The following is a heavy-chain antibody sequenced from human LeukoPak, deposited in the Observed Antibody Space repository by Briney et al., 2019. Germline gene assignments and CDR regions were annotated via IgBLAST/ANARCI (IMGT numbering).Heavy chain of an antibody. CDR3: ANPSGYCSGGSCLP. CDR2: ISGSGAST. CDR1: VFTFSSYA. J-gene: IGHJ5*02. Sequence: GGSLRLSCAASVFTFSSYAMSWVRQAPGKGLEWVSAISGSGASTYYADSVKGRFTSSRDNSKNTLYLQMNSLRAEDTAVYYCANPSGYCSGGSCLPWGQGTLVTVSS. D-gene: IGHD2-15*01. V-gene: IGHV3-23*01.